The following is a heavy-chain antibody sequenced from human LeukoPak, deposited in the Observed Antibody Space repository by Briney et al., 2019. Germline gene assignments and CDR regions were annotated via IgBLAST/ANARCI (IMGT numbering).Heavy chain of an antibody. J-gene: IGHJ5*02. Sequence: PSETLSLTCTVSGGSISSGSYYWSWIRQPAGKGLEWIGRIYTSGSTNYNPSLKSRVTISVDTSKNQFSLKLSSVTAADTAVYYCARGHEGIVGATPWFDPWGQGTLVTVSS. CDR2: IYTSGST. V-gene: IGHV4-61*02. CDR1: GGSISSGSYY. CDR3: ARGHEGIVGATPWFDP. D-gene: IGHD1-26*01.